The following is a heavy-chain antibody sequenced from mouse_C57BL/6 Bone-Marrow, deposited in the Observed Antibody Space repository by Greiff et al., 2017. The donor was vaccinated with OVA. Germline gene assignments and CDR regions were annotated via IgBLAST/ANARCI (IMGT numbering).Heavy chain of an antibody. CDR3: ARRPLYYYGSSYGYFDV. V-gene: IGHV1-76*01. Sequence: VHLVESGAELVRPGASVKLSCKASGYTFTDYYINWVKQRPGQGLEWIARICPGSGNTYYNEKFKGKATLTAEKSSTTAYMQLSSLTSEDSAVYFCARRPLYYYGSSYGYFDVWGTGTTVTVSS. D-gene: IGHD1-1*01. CDR2: ICPGSGNT. CDR1: GYTFTDYY. J-gene: IGHJ1*03.